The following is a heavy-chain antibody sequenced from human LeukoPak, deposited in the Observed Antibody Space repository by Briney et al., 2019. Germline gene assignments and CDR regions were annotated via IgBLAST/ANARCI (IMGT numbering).Heavy chain of an antibody. V-gene: IGHV1-2*02. J-gene: IGHJ6*03. CDR3: ARAGSACSGGSCSSSPYYYYYMDV. CDR2: INPNSGGT. D-gene: IGHD2-15*01. CDR1: GYTFTGYY. Sequence: GASVKVSCKASGYTFTGYYMHWVRQAPGQGLEWMGWINPNSGGTNYAQKFQGRVTMTRDTSISTAYMELSRLRSDDTAVYYCARAGSACSGGSCSSSPYYYYYMDVWGKGTTVTVSS.